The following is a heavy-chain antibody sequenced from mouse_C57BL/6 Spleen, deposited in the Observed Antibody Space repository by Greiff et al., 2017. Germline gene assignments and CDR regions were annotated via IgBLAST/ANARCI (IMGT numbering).Heavy chain of an antibody. D-gene: IGHD2-2*01. CDR1: GYSFTGYY. CDR2: IYPYNGVS. J-gene: IGHJ1*01. CDR3: ARQGGYYGYDAGYGYFDV. Sequence: VQLQQSGPELVKPGASVKISCKASGYSFTGYYMHWVKQSHGNILDWIGDIYPYNGVSSYNQKFKGKATLTVDKSSSTAYMELRSLTSEDSAVYYCARQGGYYGYDAGYGYFDVWGPETTGTVSS. V-gene: IGHV1-31*01.